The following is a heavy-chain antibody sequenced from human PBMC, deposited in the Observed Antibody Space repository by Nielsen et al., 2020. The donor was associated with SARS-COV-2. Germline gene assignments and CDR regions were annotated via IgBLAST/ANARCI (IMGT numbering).Heavy chain of an antibody. D-gene: IGHD3-10*01. CDR2: IYYSGST. CDR3: ARVTITMVRGLIDS. V-gene: IGHV4-39*07. CDR1: GGSFSGYY. J-gene: IGHJ4*02. Sequence: SETLSLTCSVYGGSFSGYYWGWIRQPPGKGLEWIGSIYYSGSTYYNPSLKSRVTISVDTSKNQFSLKLSSVTAADTAVYYCARVTITMVRGLIDSWGQGTLVTVSS.